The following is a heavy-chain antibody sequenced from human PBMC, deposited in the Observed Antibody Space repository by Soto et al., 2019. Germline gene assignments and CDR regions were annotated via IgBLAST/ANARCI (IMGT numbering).Heavy chain of an antibody. CDR1: GFSFSSHW. Sequence: EVQLVESGGGLVQPGESLRLSCAASGFSFSSHWMHWVRQAPGKGRLWVSRIKSDGSSITYAASVRGRFTISRDNATNTLFLQMNSLSTDDTAVYYCRTGYDSNWHYTSAARGQGTKVTVS. J-gene: IGHJ4*02. D-gene: IGHD1-7*01. V-gene: IGHV3-74*03. CDR3: RTGYDSNWHYTSAA. CDR2: IKSDGSSI.